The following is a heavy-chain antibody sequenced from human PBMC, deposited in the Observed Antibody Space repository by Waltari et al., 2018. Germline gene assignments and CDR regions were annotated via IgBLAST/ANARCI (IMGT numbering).Heavy chain of an antibody. V-gene: IGHV4-38-2*02. Sequence: QGQLQESGPGLVKPSETLSLTCTVSGYSISSGYYWGWIRQPPGKGLEWIGSIYHSGSTYYNPSLKSRVTISVDTSKNQFSLKLSSMTAADTAVYYCAKYSGYDFDYWGQGTLVTVSS. CDR3: AKYSGYDFDY. CDR2: IYHSGST. D-gene: IGHD5-12*01. CDR1: GYSISSGYY. J-gene: IGHJ4*02.